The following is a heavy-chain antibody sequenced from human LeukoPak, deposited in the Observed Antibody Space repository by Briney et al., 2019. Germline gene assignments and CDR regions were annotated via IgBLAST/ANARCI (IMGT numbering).Heavy chain of an antibody. CDR2: IRSKANSYAT. CDR3: TRYGDYGDYAD. D-gene: IGHD4-17*01. Sequence: PGGSLRLSCAASGFTFSSYSMNWVRQASGKGLEWVGLIRSKANSYATAYAASVKGRFTISREDSENTAYLQMNSLITEDTAVYYCTRYGDYGDYADWGQGTLVTVSS. V-gene: IGHV3-73*01. J-gene: IGHJ4*02. CDR1: GFTFSSYS.